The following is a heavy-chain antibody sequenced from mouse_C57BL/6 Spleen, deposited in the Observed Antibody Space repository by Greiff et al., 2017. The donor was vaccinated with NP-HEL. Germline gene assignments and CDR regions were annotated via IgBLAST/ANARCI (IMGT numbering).Heavy chain of an antibody. D-gene: IGHD2-10*02. J-gene: IGHJ3*01. V-gene: IGHV1-64*01. CDR3: AREYGNSWFAY. CDR2: IYPNSGST. Sequence: QVQLQQPGAELVKPGASVKLSCKASGYTFTSYWMHWVKQRPGQGLEWIGMIYPNSGSTNYNEKFKSKATLTVDKSSSTAYMRLSSLTSEDSAVYYCAREYGNSWFAYWGQGTLVTVSA. CDR1: GYTFTSYW.